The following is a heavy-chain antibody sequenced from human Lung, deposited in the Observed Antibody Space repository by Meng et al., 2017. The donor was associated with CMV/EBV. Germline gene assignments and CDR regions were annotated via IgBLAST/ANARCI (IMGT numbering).Heavy chain of an antibody. V-gene: IGHV4-30-4*01. CDR3: ARVGGCSGGGCYHRLFDY. CDR1: GGSISSGDYY. Sequence: QAPAPQSGPGLVKPSQTLSLTCTVSGGSISSGDYYWSWIRQPPGKGLEWIGYIYYTGSTYYNPSLKSRVIISVDTSKNQFSLKLNSVTAADTAVYYCARVGGCSGGGCYHRLFDYWGQGTLVTVSS. CDR2: IYYTGST. D-gene: IGHD2-15*01. J-gene: IGHJ4*02.